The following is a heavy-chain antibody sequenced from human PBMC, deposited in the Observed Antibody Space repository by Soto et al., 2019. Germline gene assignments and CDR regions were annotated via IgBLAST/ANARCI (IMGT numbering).Heavy chain of an antibody. CDR1: GYSFTSYW. Sequence: GESLKISCKGSGYSFTSYWIGWVRQMPGKGLEWMGIIYPGDSDTRYSPSFQGQVTISADKSISTAYLQWSSLKASDTAMYYCARQARLGYCSSTSCYALDHHNWFDPWGQGTLVTVSS. D-gene: IGHD2-2*01. CDR3: ARQARLGYCSSTSCYALDHHNWFDP. J-gene: IGHJ5*02. V-gene: IGHV5-51*01. CDR2: IYPGDSDT.